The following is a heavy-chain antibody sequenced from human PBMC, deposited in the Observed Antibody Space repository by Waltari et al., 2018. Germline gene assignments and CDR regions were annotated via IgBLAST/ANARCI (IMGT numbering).Heavy chain of an antibody. CDR2: SNHSGST. J-gene: IGHJ4*02. Sequence: QVQLQEPGPGLVKPSETLSLTCTVPGYSISSGYYWGWIRQRPGKGREWYGSSNHSGSTYHKPRLKSRVTMSEDPSNIQFCLELGSVTAADTAVYDCARVRFGSANDFDYWGQGTLVTVSS. CDR1: GYSISSGYY. D-gene: IGHD3-16*01. CDR3: ARVRFGSANDFDY. V-gene: IGHV4-38-2*02.